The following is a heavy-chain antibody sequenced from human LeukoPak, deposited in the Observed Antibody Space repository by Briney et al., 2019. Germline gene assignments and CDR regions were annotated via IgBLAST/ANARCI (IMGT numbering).Heavy chain of an antibody. D-gene: IGHD2/OR15-2a*01. J-gene: IGHJ4*02. CDR1: GFTFRMYS. V-gene: IGHV3-23*01. CDR2: IRSTGVDT. Sequence: PGGSLRLSCAASGFTFRMYSMSWVHRAPGKGLEWVSAIRSTGVDTYYADSVRGRFTISRDNSRGTLSLQMNSLRAEDTAVYFCAILSWDGRGSFYWGQGALVTVSS. CDR3: AILSWDGRGSFY.